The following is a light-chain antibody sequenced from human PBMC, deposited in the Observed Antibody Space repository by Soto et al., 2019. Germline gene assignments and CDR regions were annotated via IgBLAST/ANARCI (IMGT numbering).Light chain of an antibody. V-gene: IGKV3-20*01. J-gene: IGKJ1*01. CDR1: QTVSNNY. CDR2: GAS. CDR3: QQYGGSLRT. Sequence: EIVLTQSPGTLSLSPGERATLSCRASQTVSNNYVAWYQQKPGRAPRLLIYGASSRAAGIPDSFSGSGSGTDFTLTISRLEPEDFALYFCQQYGGSLRTFGQGTKVEIK.